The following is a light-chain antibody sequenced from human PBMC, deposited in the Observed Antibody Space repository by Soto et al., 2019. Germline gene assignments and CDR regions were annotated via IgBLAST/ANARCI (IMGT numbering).Light chain of an antibody. CDR2: EVS. V-gene: IGLV2-14*01. J-gene: IGLJ1*01. CDR1: SSDVGGYDY. CDR3: SSYSISTAYI. Sequence: QSSLTQPASVSGSPGQSITISCTGTSSDVGGYDYVSWYQLHPGKAPKLMVFEVSNRPSGVSYRFSGSKSGNTASLTISGLQAEDEADYFCSSYSISTAYIVGNGTKVTV.